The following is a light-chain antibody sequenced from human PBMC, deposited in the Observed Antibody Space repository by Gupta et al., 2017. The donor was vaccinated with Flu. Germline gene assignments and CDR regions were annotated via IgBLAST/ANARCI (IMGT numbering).Light chain of an antibody. CDR2: AAS. CDR3: QQAYRVPHS. J-gene: IGKJ2*03. V-gene: IGKV1-39*01. Sequence: SVGDRVTIPCRASQSIANYLNWYQLKPGKAPKLLIYAASRLQRGVPSRFSGSGSETDFILTISSLQPEDFATYYCQQAYRVPHSFGQGTKLEIK. CDR1: QSIANY.